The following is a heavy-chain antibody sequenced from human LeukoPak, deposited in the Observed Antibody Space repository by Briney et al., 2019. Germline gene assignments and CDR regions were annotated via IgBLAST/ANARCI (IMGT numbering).Heavy chain of an antibody. J-gene: IGHJ6*02. CDR3: AREATSYYDSSGYPSDYYYGMDV. V-gene: IGHV4-4*07. CDR2: IYPSGST. CDR1: GGSISSYY. D-gene: IGHD3-22*01. Sequence: SETLSLTCTVSGGSISSYYWSWIRRPAGKGLEWIGRIYPSGSTNYNPSLKSRVTMSVDTSKNQFSLKLSSVTAADTAVYYCAREATSYYDSSGYPSDYYYGMDVWGQGTTVTVSS.